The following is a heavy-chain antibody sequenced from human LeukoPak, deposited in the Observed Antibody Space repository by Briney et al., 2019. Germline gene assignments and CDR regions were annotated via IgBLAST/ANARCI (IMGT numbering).Heavy chain of an antibody. V-gene: IGHV1-18*01. D-gene: IGHD3-3*01. CDR3: ARVGYDFCSGSLFDAFDI. CDR1: RYTFTSYG. Sequence: GASVKVSCKASRYTFTSYGISWVRQTPGQGLEWMGWISAYNGNTNYAQKPQGRVTITTDTSTRTAYMELRSLRSDDTAVYYCARVGYDFCSGSLFDAFDIWGQGTMVTVSS. CDR2: ISAYNGNT. J-gene: IGHJ3*02.